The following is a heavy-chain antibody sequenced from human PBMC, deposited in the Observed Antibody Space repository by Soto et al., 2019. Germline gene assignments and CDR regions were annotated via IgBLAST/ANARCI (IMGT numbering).Heavy chain of an antibody. D-gene: IGHD2-2*01. CDR3: ARCTDDYHCGLDV. Sequence: SETLSRTWAVYGGSFSCYYGSWIRQPPGKGLEWIGEINRSGRTNYNPSLKSRVTISVDTSKNQYSLKMSSVTAADTAYYYGARCTDDYHCGLDVWGQGTPVTVSS. J-gene: IGHJ6*02. V-gene: IGHV4-34*01. CDR2: INRSGRT. CDR1: GGSFSCYY.